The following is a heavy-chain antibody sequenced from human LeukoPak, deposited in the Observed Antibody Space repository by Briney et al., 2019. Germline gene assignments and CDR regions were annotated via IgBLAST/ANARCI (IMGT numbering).Heavy chain of an antibody. CDR2: ISSSGSTI. J-gene: IGHJ6*02. Sequence: PGGSLRLSCAASGFTFSSYAMSWVRQAPGKGLEWVSYISSSGSTIYYADSVKGRFTISRDNAKNSLYLQMNSLRAEDTAVYYCAREDYYYYYGMDVWGQGTTVTVSS. CDR3: AREDYYYYYGMDV. CDR1: GFTFSSYA. V-gene: IGHV3-48*04.